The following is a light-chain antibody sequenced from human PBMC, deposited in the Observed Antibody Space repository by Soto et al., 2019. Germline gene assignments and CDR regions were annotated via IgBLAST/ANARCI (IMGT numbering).Light chain of an antibody. CDR1: QIISSW. CDR3: HQYNSYSET. V-gene: IGKV1-5*03. J-gene: IGKJ1*01. Sequence: DIQMTQSPSTLSGSVGDRVTITCRASQIISSWLAWYQQKPGKAPKLLIYDASSLESGVPSRFSGSGAGTEFTLSISSLQPDDFATYYCHQYNSYSETFGQGTKVDIK. CDR2: DAS.